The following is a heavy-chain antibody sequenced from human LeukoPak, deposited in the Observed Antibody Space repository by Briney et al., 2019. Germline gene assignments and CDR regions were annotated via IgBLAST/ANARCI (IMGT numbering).Heavy chain of an antibody. Sequence: GASVKVSCKASGYTFTSYGISWVRQAPGQGLEWMGWISAYNGNTNYAQNLQGRVTITTDTSTSTAYMELRSLRSDDTAVYYCARAGYCSCGSCFVRPFDYWGQGTLVTVSS. D-gene: IGHD2-15*01. CDR2: ISAYNGNT. CDR1: GYTFTSYG. J-gene: IGHJ4*02. CDR3: ARAGYCSCGSCFVRPFDY. V-gene: IGHV1-18*01.